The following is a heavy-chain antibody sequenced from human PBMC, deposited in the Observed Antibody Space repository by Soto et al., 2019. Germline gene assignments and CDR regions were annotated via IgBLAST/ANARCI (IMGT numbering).Heavy chain of an antibody. Sequence: ASVKVSCKASGYTLTSYDINWVRQATGQGLEWMGWMNPNSGNTGYAQKFQGRVTMTRNTSISTAYMELSSLRSEDTAVYYCARDQSVVPAATRFAPWGQGTLVTVSS. V-gene: IGHV1-8*01. CDR2: MNPNSGNT. CDR1: GYTLTSYD. CDR3: ARDQSVVPAATRFAP. J-gene: IGHJ5*02. D-gene: IGHD2-2*01.